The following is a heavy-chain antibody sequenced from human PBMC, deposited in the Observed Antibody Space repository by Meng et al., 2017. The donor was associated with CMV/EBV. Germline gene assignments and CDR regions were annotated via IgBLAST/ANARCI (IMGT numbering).Heavy chain of an antibody. Sequence: GGSLRLSCAASGFTFENYSMSWVRQGPGKGLEWVSGINWNGGSATYADSVKGRFSISRDNAKSSLYLQMNSLRAEDTAFYYCARVPGDDYDFWSGSVYYFDNWDQGALVTVSS. V-gene: IGHV3-20*04. J-gene: IGHJ4*02. CDR2: INWNGGSA. CDR3: ARVPGDDYDFWSGSVYYFDN. D-gene: IGHD3-3*01. CDR1: GFTFENYS.